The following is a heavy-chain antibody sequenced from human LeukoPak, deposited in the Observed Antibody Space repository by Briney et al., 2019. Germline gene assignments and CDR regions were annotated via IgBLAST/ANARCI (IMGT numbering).Heavy chain of an antibody. V-gene: IGHV4-59*01. CDR2: IYYSGST. Sequence: SETLSLTCTVSCRPIRCYDWTGLRQPPGKGLEWIGYIYYSGSTNYNPSLKSRVTISVDTSKNQFSLKLRSVTAADTAVYYCARGRSIAARPEYEYYYYMNVWGKGTTVTVSS. D-gene: IGHD6-6*01. J-gene: IGHJ6*03. CDR3: ARGRSIAARPEYEYYYYMNV. CDR1: CRPIRCYD.